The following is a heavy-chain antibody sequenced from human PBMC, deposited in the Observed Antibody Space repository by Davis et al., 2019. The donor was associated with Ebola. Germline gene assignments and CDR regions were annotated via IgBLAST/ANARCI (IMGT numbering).Heavy chain of an antibody. CDR1: GYTFTSYY. D-gene: IGHD3-16*01. Sequence: AASVKVSCKASGYTFTSYYMHWVRQAPGQGLGWMGIINPSGGSTSYAQKFQGRVTMTRDTSTSTVYMELSSLRSEDTAVYYCARDVIPMITFGGVRAFDYWGQGTLVTVSS. J-gene: IGHJ4*02. CDR2: INPSGGST. CDR3: ARDVIPMITFGGVRAFDY. V-gene: IGHV1-46*01.